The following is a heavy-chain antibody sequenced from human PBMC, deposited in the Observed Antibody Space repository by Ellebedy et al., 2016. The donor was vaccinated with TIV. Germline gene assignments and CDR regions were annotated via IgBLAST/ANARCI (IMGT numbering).Heavy chain of an antibody. CDR1: GGTFSSYA. J-gene: IGHJ3*02. Sequence: SVKVSXKASGGTFSSYAISWVRQAPGQGLEWMGGIIPIFGTANYAQKFQGRVTITADESTSTAYMELSSLRSEDTAVYYCARDLDYQGDGYDAFDIWGQGTMVTVSS. CDR2: IIPIFGTA. D-gene: IGHD4-11*01. V-gene: IGHV1-69*13. CDR3: ARDLDYQGDGYDAFDI.